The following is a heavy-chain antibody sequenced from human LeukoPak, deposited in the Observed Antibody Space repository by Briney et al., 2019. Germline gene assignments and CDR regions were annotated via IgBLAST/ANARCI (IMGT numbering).Heavy chain of an antibody. CDR2: IYHSGST. CDR3: ARENDGPGEPNWYFDL. V-gene: IGHV4-30-2*01. D-gene: IGHD1-1*01. J-gene: IGHJ2*01. CDR1: GGSISSGGYS. Sequence: KSSETLSLTCAVSGGSISSGGYSWSWIRQPPGKGLEWIGYIYHSGSTYYNPSLKSRVTISVDRSKNQFSLKLSSVTAADTAVYYCARENDGPGEPNWYFDLWGRGTLVTVSS.